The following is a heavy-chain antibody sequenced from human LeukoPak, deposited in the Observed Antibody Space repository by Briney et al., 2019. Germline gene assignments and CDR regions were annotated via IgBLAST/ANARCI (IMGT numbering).Heavy chain of an antibody. CDR2: ISYDGSNK. D-gene: IGHD2-21*02. CDR3: ARDSRVVVAAIPTDY. V-gene: IGHV3-30*01. CDR1: GFTFRNYW. J-gene: IGHJ4*02. Sequence: GGSLRLSCAASGFTFRNYWMHWVRQAPGKGLEWVAVISYDGSNKYYADSVKGRFTISRDNSKNTLYLQMNSLRAEDTAVYYCARDSRVVVAAIPTDYWGQGTLVTVSS.